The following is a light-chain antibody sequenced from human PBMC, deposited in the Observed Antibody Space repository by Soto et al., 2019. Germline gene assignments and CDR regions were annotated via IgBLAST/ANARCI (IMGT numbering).Light chain of an antibody. CDR3: QQSYSTPQT. J-gene: IGKJ1*01. CDR2: GAS. Sequence: EIVLTQSPGTLSLSPGERATLSCRASQSVSSSYLAWYQQKPGQAPRLLIYGASSRATGIPDRFSGSGSGTDFTLTISRLEPEDFAVYYCQQSYSTPQTFGQGTNVEVK. CDR1: QSVSSSY. V-gene: IGKV3-20*01.